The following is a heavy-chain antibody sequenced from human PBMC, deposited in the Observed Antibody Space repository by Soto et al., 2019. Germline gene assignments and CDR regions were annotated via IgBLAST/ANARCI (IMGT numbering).Heavy chain of an antibody. D-gene: IGHD3-10*01. CDR1: GFTLSGRS. CDR3: AREWFGPDV. Sequence: EVQLVESGGGLVQPGGSLRLSCAASGFTLSGRSMHWVRQAPGKGLVWVSGIDNAGTDSTYADSVKGRFTSSRHNAKNMLYLQMNSLRVEDTSVYYCAREWFGPDVWGKGNTVTVSS. J-gene: IGHJ6*04. CDR2: IDNAGTDS. V-gene: IGHV3-74*01.